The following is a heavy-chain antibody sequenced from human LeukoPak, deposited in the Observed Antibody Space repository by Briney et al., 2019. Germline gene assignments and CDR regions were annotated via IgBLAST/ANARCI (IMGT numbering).Heavy chain of an antibody. V-gene: IGHV3-7*01. CDR1: GFTFSSHR. CDR3: ARAGYSYADY. J-gene: IGHJ4*02. D-gene: IGHD5-18*01. Sequence: GGSLRLSCAASGFTFSSHRMSWVRQAPGKGLEWVANIKQDGSEKYYVDSVKGRFTISRDNAKNSLYLQMNSLRAEDTAVYYCARAGYSYADYWGQGTLVTVSS. CDR2: IKQDGSEK.